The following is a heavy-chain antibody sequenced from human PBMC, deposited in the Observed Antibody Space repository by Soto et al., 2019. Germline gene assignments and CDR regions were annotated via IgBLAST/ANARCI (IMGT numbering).Heavy chain of an antibody. Sequence: ESGGGVVQPGRSLRLSCAASGFTFSSYAMHWVRQAPGKGLEWVAVISYDGSNKYYADSVKGRFTISRDNSKNTLYLQMNSLRAEDTAVYYCARAPTPYDSSGYYPDWFDPWGQGTLVTVSS. J-gene: IGHJ5*02. V-gene: IGHV3-30-3*01. D-gene: IGHD3-22*01. CDR1: GFTFSSYA. CDR2: ISYDGSNK. CDR3: ARAPTPYDSSGYYPDWFDP.